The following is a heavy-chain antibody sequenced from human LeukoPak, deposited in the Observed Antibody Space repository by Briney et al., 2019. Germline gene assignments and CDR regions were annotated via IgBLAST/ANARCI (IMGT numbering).Heavy chain of an antibody. Sequence: PGGSLRLSCAASGFTFTSYAMSWVRQAPGKGLEWVSAISGSGGSTYYADSVKGRFTISRDNSKNTLYLQMNSLRAEDTAVYYCASDDYGDYDWFDPWGQGTLVTVSS. CDR3: ASDDYGDYDWFDP. CDR2: ISGSGGST. CDR1: GFTFTSYA. V-gene: IGHV3-23*01. J-gene: IGHJ5*02. D-gene: IGHD4-17*01.